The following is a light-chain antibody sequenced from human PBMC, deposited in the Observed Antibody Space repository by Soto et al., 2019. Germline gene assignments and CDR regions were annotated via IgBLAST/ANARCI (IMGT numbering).Light chain of an antibody. Sequence: VLTQSPGTLSLSPGERATLSCRASQIVSGNFLAWYQQIPGQTPRLLIYGASSRATGIPERISGSGSGKDFTLTINRLEPEDFAVSYCQQYGESPLTFGGGTKFEMK. V-gene: IGKV3-20*01. J-gene: IGKJ4*01. CDR2: GAS. CDR3: QQYGESPLT. CDR1: QIVSGNF.